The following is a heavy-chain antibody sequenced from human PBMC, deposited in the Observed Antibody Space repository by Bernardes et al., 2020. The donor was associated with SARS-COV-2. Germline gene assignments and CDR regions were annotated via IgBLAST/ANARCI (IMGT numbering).Heavy chain of an antibody. D-gene: IGHD2-15*01. CDR2: INHSGST. V-gene: IGHV4-34*01. J-gene: IGHJ4*02. Sequence: SETLSLTCAVYGGSFSGYYWNWIRQPPGKGLEWIGEINHSGSTNYNPSLKSRVTISVDTSKNQFSLKLSSVTAADTALYYCARGEDTLGPILLDYWGQVTLVTVSS. CDR1: GGSFSGYY. CDR3: ARGEDTLGPILLDY.